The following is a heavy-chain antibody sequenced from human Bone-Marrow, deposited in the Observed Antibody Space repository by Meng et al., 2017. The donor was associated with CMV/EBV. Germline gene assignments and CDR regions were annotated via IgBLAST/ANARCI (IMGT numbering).Heavy chain of an antibody. CDR1: GITFSYYG. D-gene: IGHD6-25*01. Sequence: GESLKISCAASGITFSYYGMHWVRQAPGKGLEWVAFIRYDGNNENYADSVKDRFAISRDNSENTVYLQMNSLRVEDTAVYYCAKGQRIVDYFDSWGQGVLVTFDS. CDR2: IRYDGNNE. J-gene: IGHJ4*02. V-gene: IGHV3-30*02. CDR3: AKGQRIVDYFDS.